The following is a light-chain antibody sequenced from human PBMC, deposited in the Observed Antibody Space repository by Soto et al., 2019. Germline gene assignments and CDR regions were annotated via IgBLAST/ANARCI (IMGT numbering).Light chain of an antibody. CDR2: DAS. CDR3: RQYNSYPIS. J-gene: IGKJ5*01. V-gene: IGKV3-11*01. Sequence: EIVLTQSPATLSLSPGERATLSCRASQSVSSYLAWYQQKPGQAPRLLIYDASNRATGIPARFSGSGSGTEFTLTISSLQPDDFATYYCRQYNSYPISFGHGTRLEIK. CDR1: QSVSSY.